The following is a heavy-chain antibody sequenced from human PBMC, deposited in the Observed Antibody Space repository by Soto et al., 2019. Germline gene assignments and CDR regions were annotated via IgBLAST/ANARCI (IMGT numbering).Heavy chain of an antibody. CDR1: GGTFSSYA. Sequence: SVKVSCKASGGTFSSYAISWVRQAPGQGLEWMGGIIPIFGTANYAQKFQGRVTITADESTSTAYMELSSLRSEDTAVYYCARLPIKEEMATITGYFDYWGQGTLVTAPQ. D-gene: IGHD5-12*01. V-gene: IGHV1-69*13. CDR3: ARLPIKEEMATITGYFDY. CDR2: IIPIFGTA. J-gene: IGHJ4*02.